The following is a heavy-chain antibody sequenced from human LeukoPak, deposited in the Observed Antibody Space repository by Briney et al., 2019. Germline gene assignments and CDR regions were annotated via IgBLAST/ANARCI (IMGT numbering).Heavy chain of an antibody. V-gene: IGHV4-34*01. J-gene: IGHJ4*02. CDR3: ARGTEGIQLWLQRSHFDY. CDR2: INHSGST. CDR1: GGSFSGYY. D-gene: IGHD5-18*01. Sequence: SETLSLTCAVYGGSFSGYYWGWIRQPPGKGLEWIGEINHSGSTNYNPSLKSRVTISVDTSKNQFSLKLSSVTAADTAVYYCARGTEGIQLWLQRSHFDYWGQGTLVTVSS.